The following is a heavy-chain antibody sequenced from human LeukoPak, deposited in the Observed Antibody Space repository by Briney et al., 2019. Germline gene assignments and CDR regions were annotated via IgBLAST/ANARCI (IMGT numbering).Heavy chain of an antibody. CDR3: ARDAGHYFDY. CDR2: ISYDGSNK. V-gene: IGHV3-30-3*01. CDR1: GFTFSSYA. J-gene: IGHJ4*02. D-gene: IGHD3-10*01. Sequence: GRSLRLSCAASGFTFSSYAMHWVRQAPGKGLEWVAVISYDGSNKYYADSVKGRFTISRDNSKNTLYPQMNSLRAEDTAVYYCARDAGHYFDYWGQGTLVTISS.